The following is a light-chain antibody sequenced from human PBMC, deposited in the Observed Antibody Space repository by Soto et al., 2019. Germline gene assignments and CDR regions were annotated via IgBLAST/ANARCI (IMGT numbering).Light chain of an antibody. V-gene: IGKV3-15*01. CDR1: QSVSSSY. CDR2: GAS. CDR3: QQYDNWPPWT. Sequence: EIVLTQSPGTLSLSPGERATLSCRASQSVSSSYLAWYQQKPGQAPRLLIYGASTRATGIPARFSGTGSGTEFTLTISSLQSEDFTVNYCQQYDNWPPWTFGQGTKVDIK. J-gene: IGKJ1*01.